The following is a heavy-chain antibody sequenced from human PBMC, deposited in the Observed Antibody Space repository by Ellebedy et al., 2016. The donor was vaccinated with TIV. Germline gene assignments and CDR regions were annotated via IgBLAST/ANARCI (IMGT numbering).Heavy chain of an antibody. J-gene: IGHJ6*02. CDR3: ARARGLLYEKWGGAGYGMDV. Sequence: PGGSLRLSCVDSGFSFSIYSLSWVRQAPGKWLEWVANITQDGSEKYYVDSVKGRFNISRDNAKNSLYLQMNSLRAEDTAVYYCARARGLLYEKWGGAGYGMDVWGQGTTVSVSS. CDR1: GFSFSIYS. CDR2: ITQDGSEK. V-gene: IGHV3-7*03. D-gene: IGHD1-26*01.